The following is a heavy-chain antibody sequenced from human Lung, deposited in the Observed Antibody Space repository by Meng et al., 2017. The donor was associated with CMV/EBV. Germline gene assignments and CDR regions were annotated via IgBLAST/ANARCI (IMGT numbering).Heavy chain of an antibody. J-gene: IGHJ4*02. CDR1: GGSISSSNW. CDR3: ARVVTALWGYYFDY. D-gene: IGHD2-21*02. CDR2: IYHSGST. Sequence: QWPLHVSGPGLLTLSGPLSLTSAVPGGSISSSNWWSWVRQPPGKGLEWIGEIYHSGSTNYNPSLKSRVTISVDKSKNQFSLKLSSVTAADTAVYYCARVVTALWGYYFDYWGQGTLVTVSS. V-gene: IGHV4-4*02.